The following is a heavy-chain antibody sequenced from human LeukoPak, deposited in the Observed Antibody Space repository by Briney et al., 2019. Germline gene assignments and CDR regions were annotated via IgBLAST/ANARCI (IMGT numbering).Heavy chain of an antibody. J-gene: IGHJ5*02. V-gene: IGHV4-59*01. CDR1: GGSINNYY. CDR2: IYYNGNT. D-gene: IGHD6-19*01. Sequence: SETLSLTCTLSGGSINNYYWSWIRQAPGKGLEWIGYIYYNGNTNYNPSLKSRVTISVDTSKNQFSLKLSSVTAADTAVYFCAREYSSGLSWFDPWGQGTLVTVSS. CDR3: AREYSSGLSWFDP.